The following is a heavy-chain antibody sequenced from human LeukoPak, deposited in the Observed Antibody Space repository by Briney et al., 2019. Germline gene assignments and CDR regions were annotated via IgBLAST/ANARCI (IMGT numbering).Heavy chain of an antibody. CDR3: ARDLVPYAFDI. CDR1: GFTFSSYA. J-gene: IGHJ3*02. D-gene: IGHD2-8*02. CDR2: ISYDGSNK. Sequence: PGGSLRLSCAASGFTFSSYAMHWVRQAPGKGLEWVAVISYDGSNKYYADSVKGRFTISRDNAKNSLYLQMNSLRAEDTAVYYCARDLVPYAFDIWGQGTMVTVSS. V-gene: IGHV3-30-3*01.